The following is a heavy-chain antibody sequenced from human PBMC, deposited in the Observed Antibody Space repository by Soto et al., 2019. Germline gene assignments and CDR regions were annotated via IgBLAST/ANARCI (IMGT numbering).Heavy chain of an antibody. CDR2: ISGSGGST. CDR1: GFTFSSYA. D-gene: IGHD3-22*01. CDR3: ANSYYYDSSGLYYFDY. V-gene: IGHV3-23*01. J-gene: IGHJ4*02. Sequence: EVQLLESGGGLVQPGGSLRLSCAASGFTFSSYAMSWVRQAPGKRLEWVSAISGSGGSTYYADSVKGRFTISRDNSKNTLYLQMNSLRAEDTAVYYCANSYYYDSSGLYYFDYWGQGTLVTVSS.